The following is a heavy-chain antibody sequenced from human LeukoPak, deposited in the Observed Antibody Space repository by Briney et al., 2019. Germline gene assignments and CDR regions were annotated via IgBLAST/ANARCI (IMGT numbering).Heavy chain of an antibody. J-gene: IGHJ6*04. CDR3: AELGITMIGGV. V-gene: IGHV3-48*03. CDR1: GFTFSDFA. Sequence: GGTLRLSCAASGFTFSDFAMNWVRQAPGKGLEWVSYISSSGSTIYYADSVKGRFTISRDNAKNSLYLQMNSLRAEDTAVYYCAELGITMIGGVWGKGTTVTISS. CDR2: ISSSGSTI. D-gene: IGHD3-10*02.